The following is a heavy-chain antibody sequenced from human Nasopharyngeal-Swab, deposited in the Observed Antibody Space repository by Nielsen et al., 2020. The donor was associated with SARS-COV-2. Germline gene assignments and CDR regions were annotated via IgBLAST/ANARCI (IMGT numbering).Heavy chain of an antibody. CDR3: ARGGIRYFDWLGY. D-gene: IGHD3-9*01. CDR2: INHSGST. V-gene: IGHV4-34*01. J-gene: IGHJ4*02. CDR1: GGSFSGYY. Sequence: SQTLSLTCAVYGGSFSGYYWSWIRQPPGKGLEWIGEINHSGSTNYNPSLKSRVTIPVDTSKNQFSLKLSSVTAADTAVYYCARGGIRYFDWLGYWGQGTLVTVSS.